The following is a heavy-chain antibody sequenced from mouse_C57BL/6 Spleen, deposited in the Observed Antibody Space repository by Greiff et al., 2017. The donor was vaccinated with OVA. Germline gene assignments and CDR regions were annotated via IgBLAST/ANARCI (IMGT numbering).Heavy chain of an antibody. J-gene: IGHJ4*01. Sequence: QVQLQQSGAELARPGASVKMSCKASGYTFTSYTMHWVKQRPGQGLEWIGYINPSSGYTKYNQKFKDKATLTADKSSSTAYMQLSSLTSEDSAVYYCASPYYGSSTGYAMDYWGQGTSVTVSS. D-gene: IGHD1-1*01. CDR2: INPSSGYT. CDR1: GYTFTSYT. V-gene: IGHV1-4*01. CDR3: ASPYYGSSTGYAMDY.